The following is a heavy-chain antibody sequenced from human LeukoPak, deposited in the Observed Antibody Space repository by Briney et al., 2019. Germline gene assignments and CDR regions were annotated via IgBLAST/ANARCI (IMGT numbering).Heavy chain of an antibody. D-gene: IGHD6-13*01. J-gene: IGHJ2*01. V-gene: IGHV4-30-2*01. Sequence: SETLSLTCAASGGSISSGGYSWSWIRQPPGKGLEWIGYIYHSGSIYYNPSLKSRGTISVDRSKNQFSLKLSSVTAADTAVYYCARDAAAGTWYFDLWGRGTLVTVSS. CDR2: IYHSGSI. CDR3: ARDAAAGTWYFDL. CDR1: GGSISSGGYS.